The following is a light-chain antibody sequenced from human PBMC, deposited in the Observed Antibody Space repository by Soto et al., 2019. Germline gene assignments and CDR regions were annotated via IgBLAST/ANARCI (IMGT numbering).Light chain of an antibody. Sequence: IVMTQSPATLSVSPWEGVTLSCRASQSVRSHLAWYQQKPGQPPRLLIYGASTRATGIPARFSGSGFGTEFTLTISSLQSDDLATYYCQQSYSSSITFGQGTRLEIK. CDR2: GAS. J-gene: IGKJ5*01. CDR3: QQSYSSSIT. V-gene: IGKV3-15*01. CDR1: QSVRSH.